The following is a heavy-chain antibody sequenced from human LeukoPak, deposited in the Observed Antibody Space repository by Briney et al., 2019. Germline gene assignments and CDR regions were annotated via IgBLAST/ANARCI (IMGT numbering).Heavy chain of an antibody. V-gene: IGHV4-4*02. CDR1: GGSISTDNW. CDR3: ARDIHDCSSTSCFPYYYYYMDV. J-gene: IGHJ6*03. D-gene: IGHD2-2*01. CDR2: VHQSGST. Sequence: SETLSLTCAVSGGSISTDNWWGWVRQPPGKGLEWIGEVHQSGSTNYNPSLKSRVTILRDKSKNQFSLRLNSVTAADTAVYYCARDIHDCSSTSCFPYYYYYMDVWGKGTTVTVSS.